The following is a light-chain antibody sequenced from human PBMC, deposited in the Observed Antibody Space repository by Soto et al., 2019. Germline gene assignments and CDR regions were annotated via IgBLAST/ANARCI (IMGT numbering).Light chain of an antibody. V-gene: IGKV1-39*01. CDR1: QTISRY. CDR2: SAS. Sequence: DIQMTQSPSSLSASVGERINVTCRASQTISRYVNWYQQKPGKAPTLLISSASSLERGVPSRFSGGESGITFTLTITGLQPEDFAIYYCQQNYRNTPWTFGQGTKVDIK. J-gene: IGKJ1*01. CDR3: QQNYRNTPWT.